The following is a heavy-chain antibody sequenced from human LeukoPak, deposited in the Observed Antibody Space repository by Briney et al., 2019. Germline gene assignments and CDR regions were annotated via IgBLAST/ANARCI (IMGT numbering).Heavy chain of an antibody. Sequence: ASVKVSCKASGYTFTSYPISWVRQAPGQGLEWMGWITTYNGNTNYAQKLQGRVTMTTDTSTSTAYMDLRGLRSDDTAVYYCARGYDYGDYVGDFDYWGQGTQVTVSS. CDR2: ITTYNGNT. CDR1: GYTFTSYP. J-gene: IGHJ4*02. CDR3: ARGYDYGDYVGDFDY. V-gene: IGHV1-18*01. D-gene: IGHD4-17*01.